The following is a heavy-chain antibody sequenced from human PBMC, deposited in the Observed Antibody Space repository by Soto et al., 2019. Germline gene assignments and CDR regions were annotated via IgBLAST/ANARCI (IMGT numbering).Heavy chain of an antibody. CDR1: GFSLTTSGVA. J-gene: IGHJ4*02. V-gene: IGHV2-5*01. Sequence: QITLKESGPTLVKPTQTLTLTCTFSGFSLTTSGVAVGWIRQPPGKALEWLAIVYGSDAKFYSPSLKSRLTITKDTSKNQVVLTLTNMHPVDTATYSCVRRYDPYYFDYWGQGTLVTVSS. CDR2: VYGSDAK. D-gene: IGHD1-1*01. CDR3: VRRYDPYYFDY.